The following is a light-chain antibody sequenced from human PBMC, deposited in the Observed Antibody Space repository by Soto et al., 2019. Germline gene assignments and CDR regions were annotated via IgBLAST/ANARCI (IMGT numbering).Light chain of an antibody. Sequence: QSALTQPASVSGSPGQSITISCTGTSSDVGGYNYVSWYQQHPGKAPKLMIYEVSNRPSGVSNRFSGSKSGNTASLTIAGLQAEDAADYCCSSYTSSSTLVFGTGTKVTVL. CDR3: SSYTSSSTLV. CDR2: EVS. CDR1: SSDVGGYNY. J-gene: IGLJ1*01. V-gene: IGLV2-14*01.